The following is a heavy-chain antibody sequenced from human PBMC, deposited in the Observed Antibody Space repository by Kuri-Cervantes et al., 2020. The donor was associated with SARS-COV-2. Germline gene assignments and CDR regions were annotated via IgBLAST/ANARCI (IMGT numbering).Heavy chain of an antibody. D-gene: IGHD3-3*01. CDR3: ARTSFAFWSGYYTGYYYDY. CDR1: GFTFSSYS. J-gene: IGHJ4*02. CDR2: IKQDGSEE. V-gene: IGHV3-7*01. Sequence: GESLKISCAASGFTFSSYSMNWVRQAPGKGLEWVANIKQDGSEEYYVDSVKGRLTISRDNAKNSLYLQMDSLRAEDTAIYYCARTSFAFWSGYYTGYYYDYWGQGTLVTVSS.